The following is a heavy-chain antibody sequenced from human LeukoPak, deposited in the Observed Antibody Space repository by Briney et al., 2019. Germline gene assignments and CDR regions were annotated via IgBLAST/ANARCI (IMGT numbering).Heavy chain of an antibody. CDR2: IIPIFGTA. V-gene: IGHV1-69*13. D-gene: IGHD1-26*01. CDR3: ARDGFDESYQDSFDY. CDR1: GGTFSSYA. Sequence: SVKVSCKASGGTFSSYAISWVRQAPGQGLEWMGGIIPIFGTANYAQKFQGRVTITADESTSTAYMELSSLRSEDTAVYYCARDGFDESYQDSFDYWGQGTLVTVSS. J-gene: IGHJ4*02.